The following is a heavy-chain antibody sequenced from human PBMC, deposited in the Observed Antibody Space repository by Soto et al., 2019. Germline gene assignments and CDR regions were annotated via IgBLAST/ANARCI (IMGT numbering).Heavy chain of an antibody. CDR2: IRSKANSYAT. CDR1: GFTFSGSA. CDR3: TRQIVGATLSYYYGMDV. Sequence: GGSLRRSCPASGFTFSGSAMHWVRQASGKGLEWVGRIRSKANSYATAYAASVKGRFTISRDDSKNTAYLQMNSLKTEDTAVYYCTRQIVGATLSYYYGMDVWGQGTTVTVSS. V-gene: IGHV3-73*01. J-gene: IGHJ6*02. D-gene: IGHD1-26*01.